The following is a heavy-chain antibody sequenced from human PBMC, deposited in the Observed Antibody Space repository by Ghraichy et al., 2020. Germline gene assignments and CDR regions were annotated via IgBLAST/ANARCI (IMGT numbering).Heavy chain of an antibody. D-gene: IGHD3-10*01. CDR3: TRHSSRIASGSYPPQLPYGLDV. V-gene: IGHV3-73*01. J-gene: IGHJ6*02. Sequence: GGSLRLSCAASGFTFSDSSMHWVRQVSGKGLEWVGRIRSQANSYATAYAASVKGRFTISRDDSKNTAYLQMNNLKTEDTAVYYCTRHSSRIASGSYPPQLPYGLDVWGQGTTVTVSS. CDR2: IRSQANSYAT. CDR1: GFTFSDSS.